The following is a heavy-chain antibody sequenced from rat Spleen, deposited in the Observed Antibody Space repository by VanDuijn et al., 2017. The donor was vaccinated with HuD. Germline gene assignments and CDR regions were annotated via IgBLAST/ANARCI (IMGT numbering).Heavy chain of an antibody. CDR3: SRDEYRDNWGFAY. J-gene: IGHJ3*01. Sequence: QVQLKESGPVLVQASETLSLTCTVSGFSLTNYGVIWVRQPPGKGLEWMGIIWRNGNTDYNSALKSRLSINRDTSKSQVFLKMNSLQTYDTAIYFCSRDEYRDNWGFAYWGQGTLVTVSS. CDR1: GFSLTNYG. CDR2: IWRNGNT. D-gene: IGHD1-5*01. V-gene: IGHV2-52*01.